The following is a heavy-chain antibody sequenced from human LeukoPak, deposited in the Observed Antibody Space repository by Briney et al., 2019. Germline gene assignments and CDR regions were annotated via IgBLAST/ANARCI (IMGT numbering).Heavy chain of an antibody. V-gene: IGHV3-7*01. CDR3: AKDPPRAAWFSAGYTNYGD. CDR2: INQGGSDK. Sequence: GGSLRLSCTVSGFTFSSYWMSWVRQAPGKGLEWVANINQGGSDKSYVDSVKGRFTVSRNNAKKSLYLQMNSLRAEDTAVYYCAKDPPRAAWFSAGYTNYGDWGQGTLVTVSS. J-gene: IGHJ4*02. D-gene: IGHD4/OR15-4a*01. CDR1: GFTFSSYW.